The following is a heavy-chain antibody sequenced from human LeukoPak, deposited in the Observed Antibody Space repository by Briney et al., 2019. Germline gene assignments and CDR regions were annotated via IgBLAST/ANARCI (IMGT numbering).Heavy chain of an antibody. Sequence: SETLSLTCTVSGGSISSYYWSWIRQPPGKGLEWIGYIYYSGSTNYNPSLKSRVTISVDTSKNQFSLKLSSVTAADTAVYYCARERVNYDILTGSSVVIGWFDPWGQGTLVTVSS. D-gene: IGHD3-9*01. CDR2: IYYSGST. V-gene: IGHV4-59*12. J-gene: IGHJ5*02. CDR3: ARERVNYDILTGSSVVIGWFDP. CDR1: GGSISSYY.